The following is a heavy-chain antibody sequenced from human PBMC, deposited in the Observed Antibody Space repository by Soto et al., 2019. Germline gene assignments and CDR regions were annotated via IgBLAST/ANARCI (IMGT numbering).Heavy chain of an antibody. CDR2: INHSGST. V-gene: IGHV4-34*01. D-gene: IGHD6-19*01. CDR3: ARGARYSSGWYGVRKGNFDY. Sequence: QVQLQQWGAGLLKPSETLSLTCAVYGGSFSGYYWSWIRQPPGKWLEWIGEINHSGSTNYNRSLKSRVTISVDTSKNQFSLKMSSVTAADTAVYYCARGARYSSGWYGVRKGNFDYWGQGTLVTVSS. CDR1: GGSFSGYY. J-gene: IGHJ4*02.